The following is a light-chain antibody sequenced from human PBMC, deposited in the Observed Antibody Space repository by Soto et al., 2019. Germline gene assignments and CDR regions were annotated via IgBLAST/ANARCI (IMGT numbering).Light chain of an antibody. CDR3: QQYDTFPRT. CDR1: QSVSSDY. Sequence: ETVLTQSPGTLSLSPGDRATLSCRASQSVSSDYLAWYQQKPGQAPRLLISGASKRATGIPARFSGSGSGTDFTLTISRLEPEDFAVYYCQQYDTFPRTFGQGTKVHIK. V-gene: IGKV3-20*01. J-gene: IGKJ1*01. CDR2: GAS.